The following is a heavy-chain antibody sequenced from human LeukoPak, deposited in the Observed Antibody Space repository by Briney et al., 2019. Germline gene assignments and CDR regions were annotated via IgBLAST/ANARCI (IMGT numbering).Heavy chain of an antibody. J-gene: IGHJ4*02. V-gene: IGHV4-39*01. CDR2: ICYSGST. CDR1: GGSISSSSYY. D-gene: IGHD5-24*01. CDR3: ARQGFFASRDGYNAYYFDY. Sequence: SETLSLTCTVSGGSISSSSYYWGWIRQPPGKGLEWIGSICYSGSTYYNPSLKSRVTISVDTSKNQFSLKLSSVTAADTAVYYCARQGFFASRDGYNAYYFDYWGQGTLVTVSS.